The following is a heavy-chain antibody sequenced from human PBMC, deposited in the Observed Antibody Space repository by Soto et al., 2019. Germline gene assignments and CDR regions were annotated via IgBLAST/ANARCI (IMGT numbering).Heavy chain of an antibody. Sequence: QVQLQASGPGLVKPSETLSLTCTVSGGSISSYYWSWIRQPPGKGLEWIGYIYYSGSTNYNPSLQTRDTISVDTSKNQFSLKLSSVTAADTALYYCARTYGRNFDYWGQGTLVTVSS. D-gene: IGHD3-10*01. CDR3: ARTYGRNFDY. J-gene: IGHJ4*02. V-gene: IGHV4-59*01. CDR2: IYYSGST. CDR1: GGSISSYY.